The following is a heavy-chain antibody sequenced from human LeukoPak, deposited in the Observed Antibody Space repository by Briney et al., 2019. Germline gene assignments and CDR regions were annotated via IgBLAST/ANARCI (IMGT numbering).Heavy chain of an antibody. CDR2: INPNSGVT. J-gene: IGHJ6*02. CDR3: ARDVPRNDYYYYGMDV. CDR1: GYTFTGYY. Sequence: ASVKVSCKASGYTFTGYYMHWVRQAPGQGLEWMGWINPNSGVTNYAQKFQGRVTMTRDTSISTAYMELSRLRSDDTAVYYCARDVPRNDYYYYGMDVWGQGTTVTVSS. D-gene: IGHD2-2*01. V-gene: IGHV1-2*02.